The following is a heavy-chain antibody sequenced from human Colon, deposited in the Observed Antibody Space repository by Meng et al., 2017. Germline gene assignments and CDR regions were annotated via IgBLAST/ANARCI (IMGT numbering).Heavy chain of an antibody. CDR3: ARGRGLRGDLGMDI. Sequence: QGQLGQSGAGVKKPGAPVKVSCKTSEYIFTSFDIHWVRQATGQGPEWMGWMNPNSHNTGYAQKFRGRVTITTNTSINTAYMELSGLRSEDTAVYYCARGRGLRGDLGMDIWGQGTTVTVSS. CDR1: EYIFTSFD. CDR2: MNPNSHNT. D-gene: IGHD3-16*01. V-gene: IGHV1-8*02. J-gene: IGHJ6*02.